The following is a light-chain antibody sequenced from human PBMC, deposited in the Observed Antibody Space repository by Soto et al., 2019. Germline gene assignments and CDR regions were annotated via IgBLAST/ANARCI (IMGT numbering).Light chain of an antibody. Sequence: QSVLTQPASVSGSTGQSIRISCSVTMRDGGADNLVSWYQQHPGTAPKLIIYEVPNRPSGISSRFSGSRSGNTASLTSSGLQSEDEGDYYCSAYTARSTLVFGGGTKVTVL. V-gene: IGLV2-14*01. CDR3: SAYTARSTLV. J-gene: IGLJ3*02. CDR1: MRDGGADNL. CDR2: EVP.